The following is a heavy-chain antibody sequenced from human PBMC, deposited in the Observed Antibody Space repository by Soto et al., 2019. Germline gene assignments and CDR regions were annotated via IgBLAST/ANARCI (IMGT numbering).Heavy chain of an antibody. J-gene: IGHJ4*02. Sequence: GGSLRLSCAASGFTFSSFWMDWVRQAPGKGLEWVANISPDGSEKHYVDSVKGRFTISRDNAKNSLYLQMSSLTAEESALYYCSRSLDYWGQGIRVTVSS. V-gene: IGHV3-7*01. CDR2: ISPDGSEK. CDR3: SRSLDY. CDR1: GFTFSSFW.